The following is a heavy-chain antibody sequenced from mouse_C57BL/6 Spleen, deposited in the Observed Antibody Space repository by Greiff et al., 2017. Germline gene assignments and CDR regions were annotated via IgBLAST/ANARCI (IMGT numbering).Heavy chain of an antibody. CDR3: ARYPYDYDPYYYAMDY. Sequence: DVHLVESGGGLVQPGGSLSLSCAASGFTFTDYYMSWVRQPPGKALEWLGFIRNKANGYTTEYSASVKGRFTNSRDNYQSILYLQMNALRAVYSATYYCARYPYDYDPYYYAMDYWGQGTSVTVSS. J-gene: IGHJ4*01. V-gene: IGHV7-3*01. CDR2: IRNKANGYTT. D-gene: IGHD2-4*01. CDR1: GFTFTDYY.